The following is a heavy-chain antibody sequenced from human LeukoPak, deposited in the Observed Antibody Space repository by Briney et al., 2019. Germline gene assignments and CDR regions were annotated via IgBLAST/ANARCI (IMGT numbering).Heavy chain of an antibody. V-gene: IGHV3-23*01. CDR2: ISGSGGST. Sequence: GGSLRLSCAASGFTFSSYGMSWVRQAPGKGLEWVSAISGSGGSTYYADSVKGRFTISRDNSKNTLYLQMNSLRAEDTAVYYCARGPSGYHNTGGQGTLVTVSS. CDR3: ARGPSGYHNT. CDR1: GFTFSSYG. J-gene: IGHJ4*02. D-gene: IGHD5-12*01.